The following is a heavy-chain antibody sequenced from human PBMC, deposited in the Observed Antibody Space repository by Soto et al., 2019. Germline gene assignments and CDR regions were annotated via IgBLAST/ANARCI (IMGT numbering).Heavy chain of an antibody. CDR3: AREGLGHSSSWPDYYYYGMDV. J-gene: IGHJ6*02. CDR2: ISAYNGNT. V-gene: IGHV1-18*04. D-gene: IGHD6-13*01. Sequence: WASVKVSCKASGYTFTSYGISWVRQAPGQGLEWMGWISAYNGNTNYAQKLQGRVTMTTDTSTSTAYMELRSLRSDDTAVYYCAREGLGHSSSWPDYYYYGMDVWGQGTTVT. CDR1: GYTFTSYG.